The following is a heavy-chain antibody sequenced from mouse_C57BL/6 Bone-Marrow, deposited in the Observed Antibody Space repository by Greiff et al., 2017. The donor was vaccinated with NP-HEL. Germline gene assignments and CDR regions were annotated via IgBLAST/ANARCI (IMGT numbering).Heavy chain of an antibody. V-gene: IGHV1-76*01. CDR3: ARKTGYYFDY. D-gene: IGHD4-1*01. J-gene: IGHJ2*01. Sequence: VQRVESGAELVRPGASVKLSCKASGYTFTDYYINWVKQRPGQGLEWIARIYPGSGNTYYNEKFKGKATLTAEKSSSTAYMQLSSLTSEDSAVYFCARKTGYYFDYWGQGTTLTVAS. CDR1: GYTFTDYY. CDR2: IYPGSGNT.